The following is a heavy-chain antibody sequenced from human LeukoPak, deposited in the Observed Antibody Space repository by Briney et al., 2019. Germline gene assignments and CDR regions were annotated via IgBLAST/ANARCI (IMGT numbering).Heavy chain of an antibody. Sequence: GGSLRLSCAAPGFTFSSYWMSWVRQAPGEGLEWGANIKQEGREKYYVDSGEGRFTISRDNAKNTLYLQMNSLRAEDTAVYYCARYGASRSGWYGWFDAWGQGTLVTVSS. CDR3: ARYGASRSGWYGWFDA. CDR2: IKQEGREK. D-gene: IGHD6-19*01. CDR1: GFTFSSYW. J-gene: IGHJ5*02. V-gene: IGHV3-7*03.